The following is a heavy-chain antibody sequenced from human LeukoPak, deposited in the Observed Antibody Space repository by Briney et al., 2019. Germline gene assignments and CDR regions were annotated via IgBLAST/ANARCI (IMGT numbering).Heavy chain of an antibody. D-gene: IGHD1-14*01. CDR1: GGSISSYY. CDR2: IYYSGST. J-gene: IGHJ3*02. CDR3: ARPIRTTGAFDI. Sequence: SETLSLTCTVSGGSISSYYWSWIRQPPGKGLEWNGYIYYSGSTNYNPSLTSRVTISVDTSTNQFSLKLSSVTAADTAVYDCARPIRTTGAFDIWGQGTMVTVSS. V-gene: IGHV4-59*08.